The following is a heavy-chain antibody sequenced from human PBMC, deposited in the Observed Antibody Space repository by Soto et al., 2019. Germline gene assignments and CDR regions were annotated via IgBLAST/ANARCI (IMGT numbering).Heavy chain of an antibody. Sequence: QVQLVQSGAEVKKPGASVKVSCKASGYTFTSYGISWVRQAPGQGLEWMGRISAYNGNTNYAQKLQGRVTMTTDTSTSTAYMELSSLRSDDTAVYSCAREIRMTTVTPGRSPFDYWGKGTLVTVSS. J-gene: IGHJ4*02. V-gene: IGHV1-18*01. CDR3: AREIRMTTVTPGRSPFDY. CDR1: GYTFTSYG. D-gene: IGHD4-17*01. CDR2: ISAYNGNT.